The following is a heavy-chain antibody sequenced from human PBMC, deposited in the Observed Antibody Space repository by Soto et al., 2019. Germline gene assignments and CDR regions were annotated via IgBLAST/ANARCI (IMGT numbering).Heavy chain of an antibody. V-gene: IGHV3-13*05. CDR3: ARTDRDFYGLDV. CDR1: GFTFSNYD. CDR2: ISAAGDP. J-gene: IGHJ6*02. Sequence: EVQLVESGGGLVQPGGSLRLSCEASGFTFSNYDMHWVRQGTGKGLEWVSGISAAGDPDYADSVAGRFTISRENAQNSFFLQMNSLRVGDTAVYYCARTDRDFYGLDVWGQGTTVIVSS.